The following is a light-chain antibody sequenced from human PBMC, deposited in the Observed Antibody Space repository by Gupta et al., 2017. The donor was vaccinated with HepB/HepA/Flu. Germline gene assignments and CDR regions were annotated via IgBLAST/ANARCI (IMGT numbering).Light chain of an antibody. Sequence: HSALSQPASVSGSPGQSITISCTGTSSDVGSYNLVSWYQQHPGKAPKRMIYEVSKRPSGVSNRFSGSKSGKTAYLTIYGLQAEDEEDDDCCSYAGSSTYVFGTGTKVTVL. V-gene: IGLV2-23*02. CDR1: SSDVGSYNL. J-gene: IGLJ1*01. CDR3: CSYAGSSTYV. CDR2: EVS.